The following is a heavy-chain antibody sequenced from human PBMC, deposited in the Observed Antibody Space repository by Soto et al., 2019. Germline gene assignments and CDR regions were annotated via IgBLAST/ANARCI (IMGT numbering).Heavy chain of an antibody. Sequence: SVKVSCKASGGTFSSYAISWVRQAPGQGLEWMGGIIPIFGTANYAQKFQGRVTITADESTSTAYMELSSLRSEDTAVYYCASTRGYYYYYYGMDVWGQGTTVTVSS. CDR1: GGTFSSYA. V-gene: IGHV1-69*13. D-gene: IGHD5-12*01. J-gene: IGHJ6*02. CDR2: IIPIFGTA. CDR3: ASTRGYYYYYYGMDV.